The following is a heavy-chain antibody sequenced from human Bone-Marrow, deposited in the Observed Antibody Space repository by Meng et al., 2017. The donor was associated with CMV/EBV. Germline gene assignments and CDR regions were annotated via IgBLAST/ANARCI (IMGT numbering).Heavy chain of an antibody. J-gene: IGHJ5*02. V-gene: IGHV6-1*01. CDR1: ESGCSNSAA. CDR2: TYYRSKWYN. D-gene: IGHD1/OR15-1a*01. Sequence: ESGCSNSAAWKWIRQSTSRGMEWLGRTYYRSKWYNDYAVSVKSRITINPDTSKNQFSLQLNSVTPEDTAVYYCARELGGTPGWFDPWGQGTLVTVSS. CDR3: ARELGGTPGWFDP.